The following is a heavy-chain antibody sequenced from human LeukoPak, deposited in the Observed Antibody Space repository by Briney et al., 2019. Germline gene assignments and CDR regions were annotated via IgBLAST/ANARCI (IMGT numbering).Heavy chain of an antibody. V-gene: IGHV3-23*01. J-gene: IGHJ4*02. CDR3: AANGESTDWHWNY. CDR1: GFTFSSYA. CDR2: LTASGETT. Sequence: GGSLRLSCAASGFTFSSYAMGWVRQAPGKGLEWVSALTASGETTYYADSVKGRFTISRDNSKNTLFLQMNSLRAEDTAVYYCAANGESTDWHWNYWGQGTLVTVSS. D-gene: IGHD3-9*01.